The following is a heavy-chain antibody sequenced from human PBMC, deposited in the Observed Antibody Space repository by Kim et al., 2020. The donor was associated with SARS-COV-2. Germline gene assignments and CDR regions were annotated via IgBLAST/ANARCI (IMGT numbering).Heavy chain of an antibody. V-gene: IGHV3-66*01. J-gene: IGHJ3*02. CDR3: ARGLAFDI. Sequence: GGSTYYADSMKGRFTISRDNSKNTLYLQMNSLRAEDTAVYYCARGLAFDIWGQGTMVTVSS. CDR2: GGST.